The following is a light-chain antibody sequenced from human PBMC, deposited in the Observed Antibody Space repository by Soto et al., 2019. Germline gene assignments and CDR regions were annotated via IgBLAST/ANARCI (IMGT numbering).Light chain of an antibody. J-gene: IGKJ3*01. CDR2: TAS. CDR1: QDISDY. V-gene: IGKV1-27*01. CDR3: QKYHSAPFT. Sequence: DIQMTQSPSSLSASVGDRVTITCRASQDISDYLVWYQQKPGKVPKLLIYTASTLQSGVPSRFSGSGSGTEFTLTIRSLQPEDVATYYCQKYHSAPFTFGPGTKVDI.